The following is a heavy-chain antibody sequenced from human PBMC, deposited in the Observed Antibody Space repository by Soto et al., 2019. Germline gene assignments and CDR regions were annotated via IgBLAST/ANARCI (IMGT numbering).Heavy chain of an antibody. CDR2: INPNSGGT. J-gene: IGHJ4*02. D-gene: IGHD3-3*01. CDR3: ARLGAGNDFWSGPFDY. CDR1: GYTFTGYY. V-gene: IGHV1-2*02. Sequence: ASVKVSCKASGYTFTGYYMHWVRQAPGQGLEWMGWINPNSGGTNYAQKFQGRVTMTRDTSISTAYMELSRLRSDDTAVYYCARLGAGNDFWSGPFDYWGQGTMVTVYS.